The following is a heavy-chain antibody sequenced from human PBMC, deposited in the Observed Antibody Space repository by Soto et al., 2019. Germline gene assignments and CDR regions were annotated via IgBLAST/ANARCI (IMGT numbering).Heavy chain of an antibody. J-gene: IGHJ6*02. V-gene: IGHV4-30-2*01. D-gene: IGHD3-3*01. CDR3: AREMTIFGVAPGGGVDV. CDR1: GGSINTFDFS. CDR2: IYQSGRT. Sequence: SETLSLTCAVSGGSINTFDFSWSWIRQPPGRGLEWIGSIYQSGRTYYTPSLKSRVTTSLEKSKNQFSLKINSVVAADTAIYYCAREMTIFGVAPGGGVDVWGQGTTVTVSS.